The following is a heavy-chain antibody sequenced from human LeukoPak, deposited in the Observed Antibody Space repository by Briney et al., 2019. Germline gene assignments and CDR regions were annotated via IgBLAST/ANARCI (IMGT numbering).Heavy chain of an antibody. CDR1: GGSISSYY. D-gene: IGHD3-16*01. CDR3: AREGIIGGSAFDI. Sequence: SETLSLTCTVSGGSISSYYWSWLRQPPGKGLEWIGYIYYSGSTNYNPSLKSRVTISVDTSKNQFSLKLSSVTAADTAVYYCAREGIIGGSAFDIWGQGTMVTVSS. CDR2: IYYSGST. V-gene: IGHV4-59*01. J-gene: IGHJ3*02.